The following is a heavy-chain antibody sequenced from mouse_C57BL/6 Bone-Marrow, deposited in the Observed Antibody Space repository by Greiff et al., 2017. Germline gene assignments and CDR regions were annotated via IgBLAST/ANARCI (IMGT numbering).Heavy chain of an antibody. J-gene: IGHJ1*03. V-gene: IGHV1-55*01. CDR2: IYPGSGST. CDR1: GYTFTSYW. D-gene: IGHD2-4*01. Sequence: QVQLKQPGAELVKPGASVKMSCKASGYTFTSYWITWVKQRPGQGLEWIGDIYPGSGSTNYNEKFKSKATLTVDTSSSTAYMQLSSLTSEDSAVYYCARVGIYDYDGTVWGTGTTVTVSS. CDR3: ARVGIYDYDGTV.